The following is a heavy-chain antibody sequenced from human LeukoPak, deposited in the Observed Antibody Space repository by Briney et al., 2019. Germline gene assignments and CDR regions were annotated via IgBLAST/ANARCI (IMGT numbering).Heavy chain of an antibody. CDR2: IYYSGST. CDR3: ARLSSITMIVEP. D-gene: IGHD3-22*01. J-gene: IGHJ5*02. V-gene: IGHV4-59*01. CDR1: GGSISSYY. Sequence: LRETLSLTCTVSGGSISSYYWSWIRQPPGKGLDWIGYIYYSGSTNYNPSLKSRVTISVDTSKNQFSLKLSSVTAADTAVYYCARLSSITMIVEPWGQGTLVTVSS.